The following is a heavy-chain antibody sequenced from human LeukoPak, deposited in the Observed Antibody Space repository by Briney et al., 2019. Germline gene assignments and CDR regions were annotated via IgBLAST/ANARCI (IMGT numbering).Heavy chain of an antibody. CDR3: ATDHCTRTNCYEDYYHGMDV. CDR2: VNPNNGVT. D-gene: IGHD2-2*01. CDR1: EDTFTGYY. J-gene: IGHJ6*02. V-gene: IGHV1-2*02. Sequence: ASVKVSFKASEDTFTGYYIHWVRQAPGQGLEWMGWVNPNNGVTEYAQEFQGRVTMTRDTSLSTAYMELSRLRSDDTAVYYCATDHCTRTNCYEDYYHGMDVWGQGTTVTVSS.